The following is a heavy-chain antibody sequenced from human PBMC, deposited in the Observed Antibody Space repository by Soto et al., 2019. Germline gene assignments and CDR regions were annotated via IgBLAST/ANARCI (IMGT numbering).Heavy chain of an antibody. D-gene: IGHD3-3*01. J-gene: IGHJ6*02. CDR1: GYTFTGYY. CDR2: INPNSGGT. CDR3: ARGRITIFGVVTLSPSYYGMDV. V-gene: IGHV1-2*02. Sequence: QVQLVQSGAEVKKPGASVKVSCKASGYTFTGYYMHWVRQAPGQGLEWMGWINPNSGGTNYAQKFQGRVTMTRETSISTAYMELSRLRSDDTAVYYCARGRITIFGVVTLSPSYYGMDVWGQGTTVTVSS.